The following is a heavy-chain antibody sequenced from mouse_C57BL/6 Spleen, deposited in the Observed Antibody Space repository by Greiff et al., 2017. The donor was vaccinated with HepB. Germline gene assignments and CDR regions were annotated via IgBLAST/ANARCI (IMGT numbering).Heavy chain of an antibody. D-gene: IGHD1-1*01. V-gene: IGHV1-55*01. J-gene: IGHJ3*01. Sequence: QVQLQQPGAELVKPGASVKMSCKASGYTFTSYWITWVKQRPGQGLEWIGDIYPGSGSTNYNEKFKSKATLTVDTSSSTAYMQLSSLTSEDSAVYYCARTSHYYGSSFAYWGQGTLVTVSA. CDR2: IYPGSGST. CDR1: GYTFTSYW. CDR3: ARTSHYYGSSFAY.